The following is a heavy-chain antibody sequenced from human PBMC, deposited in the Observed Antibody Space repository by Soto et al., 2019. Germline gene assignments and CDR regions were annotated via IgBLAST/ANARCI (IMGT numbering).Heavy chain of an antibody. D-gene: IGHD3-16*01. V-gene: IGHV3-74*01. CDR1: GFTFSSHW. CDR3: ARDRPDVSVPSSVDKPMFDY. J-gene: IGHJ4*02. CDR2: INSYGSST. Sequence: EVQLVESGGGLVHPGGSLRLSCAASGFTFSSHWMHWVRHVPGKQFVWVARINSYGSSTDYADSVKGRFTISRDNAKNTLYLQIKSLGDEDTAVYYCARDRPDVSVPSSVDKPMFDYWGQGILVTVSS.